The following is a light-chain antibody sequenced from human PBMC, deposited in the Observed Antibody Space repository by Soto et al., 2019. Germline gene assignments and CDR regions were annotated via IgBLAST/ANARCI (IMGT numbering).Light chain of an antibody. CDR1: QSVSSY. CDR2: DAS. CDR3: QQYNNWPDT. V-gene: IGKV3-11*01. Sequence: EMVLPQSPATLSLSPGERATLSCRASQSVSSYLAWYQQKPGQAPRLLIYDASSRATGIPDRFSGSGSGTDFTLTISSLQSEDFAVYYCQQYNNWPDTCGQGTKG. J-gene: IGKJ1*01.